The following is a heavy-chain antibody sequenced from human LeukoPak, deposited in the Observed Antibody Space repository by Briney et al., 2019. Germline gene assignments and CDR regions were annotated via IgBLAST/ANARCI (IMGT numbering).Heavy chain of an antibody. CDR1: GFTLSSYS. CDR2: ISSSSSTI. J-gene: IGHJ4*02. V-gene: IGHV3-48*01. CDR3: ARGVPYDSWSGPHYSDY. Sequence: GGSLRLSCAASGFTLSSYSMNWVRQAPGKGLEWVSYISSSSSTIYYADSVEGRFTISRDNAKNSLYLQMNSLRAEDTAVYYCARGVPYDSWSGPHYSDYWGQGTLVTVSS. D-gene: IGHD3-3*01.